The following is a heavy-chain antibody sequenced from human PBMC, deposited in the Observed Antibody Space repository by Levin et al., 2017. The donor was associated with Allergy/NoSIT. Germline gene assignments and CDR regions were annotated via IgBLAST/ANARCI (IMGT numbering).Heavy chain of an antibody. V-gene: IGHV3-13*04. Sequence: SCSASGFTFSTYDFHWVRQATGKGLEWVSAIGTYGDTYYADSVKGRFTISREDAKNSLYLQMNSLRAGDTAVYYCAREFRPGSEGDDALGYWGQGTLVTASP. J-gene: IGHJ4*02. CDR1: GFTFSTYD. CDR3: AREFRPGSEGDDALGY. D-gene: IGHD2-15*01. CDR2: IGTYGDT.